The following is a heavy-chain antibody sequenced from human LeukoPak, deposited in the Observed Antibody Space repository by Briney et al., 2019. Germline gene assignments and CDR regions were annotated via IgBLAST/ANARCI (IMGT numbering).Heavy chain of an antibody. D-gene: IGHD2-15*01. Sequence: SETLSLTCAVYGGSFSGYYWSWIRQPPGKGLEWIGEINHSGSTNYNPSLKSRVTISVDTSKNQFSLKLSSVTAADTAVYYCARAVVVVAATTAARYYFDYWGQGTLVTVSS. CDR3: ARAVVVVAATTAARYYFDY. CDR2: INHSGST. V-gene: IGHV4-34*01. CDR1: GGSFSGYY. J-gene: IGHJ4*02.